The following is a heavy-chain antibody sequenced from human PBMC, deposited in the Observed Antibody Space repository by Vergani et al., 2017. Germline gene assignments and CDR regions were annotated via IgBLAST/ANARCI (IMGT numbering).Heavy chain of an antibody. Sequence: QVQLQESGPGLVKPSQTLSLTCTVSGGSINSHNYYWSWIRQPAGKGLEWIGRIHTSGSTNYNPSLKSRVTMSEDTSKNQFYLNLTSVTAADTAVYFCARGSXLGGSCYGPLFDYWGQGILVTVSS. CDR1: GGSINSHNYY. V-gene: IGHV4-61*02. CDR3: ARGSXLGGSCYGPLFDY. CDR2: IHTSGST. J-gene: IGHJ4*02. D-gene: IGHD2-15*01.